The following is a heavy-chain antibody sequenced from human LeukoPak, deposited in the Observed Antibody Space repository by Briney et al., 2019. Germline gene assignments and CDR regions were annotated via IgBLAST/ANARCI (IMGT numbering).Heavy chain of an antibody. CDR2: ISYDGSNK. Sequence: GGSLRLSCAASGFTFSSYAMHWVRQAPGKGLEWVAVISYDGSNKYYADSVRGRFTISRDNAKNTVYLQMNSLRTEDTAVYYCARGLPNYYGMDVWGQGTTVTVSS. V-gene: IGHV3-30-3*01. CDR3: ARGLPNYYGMDV. CDR1: GFTFSSYA. J-gene: IGHJ6*02.